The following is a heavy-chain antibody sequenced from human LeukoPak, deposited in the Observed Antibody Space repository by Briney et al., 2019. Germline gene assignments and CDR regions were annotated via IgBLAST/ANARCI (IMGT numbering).Heavy chain of an antibody. CDR2: IKSKTDGGTT. J-gene: IGHJ4*02. V-gene: IGHV3-15*01. D-gene: IGHD3-9*01. Sequence: GGSLRLSCAASGFTFSNAWMSWVRQAPGKGLEWVGRIKSKTDGGTTDYAAPVKGRFTISRDDSKNTLYLQMNSLKTEDTAVYYCTTDYDILTGYPPFDYWGQGTLVTVSS. CDR1: GFTFSNAW. CDR3: TTDYDILTGYPPFDY.